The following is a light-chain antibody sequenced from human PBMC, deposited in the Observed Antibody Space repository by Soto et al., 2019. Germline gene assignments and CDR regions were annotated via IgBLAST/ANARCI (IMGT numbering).Light chain of an antibody. CDR3: SAAAKNILV. CDR1: VLAKKY. CDR2: KDS. J-gene: IGLJ3*02. V-gene: IGLV3-27*01. Sequence: SYELTQPSSVSVSPGQTARITCSGDVLAKKYVRWFQQKPGQAPVLLIYKDSERPSGVPERFSGSSSGTTVTLTISGAHVEDEPNYSFSAAAKNILVSGGG.